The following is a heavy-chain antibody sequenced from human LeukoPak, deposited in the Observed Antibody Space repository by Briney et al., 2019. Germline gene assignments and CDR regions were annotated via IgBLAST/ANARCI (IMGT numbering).Heavy chain of an antibody. D-gene: IGHD6-13*01. CDR2: ISYDGSYK. CDR3: AKDRYSGLNTIDY. Sequence: GGSLRLSCAASGFTFSSFWMHWVRQAPGKGLEWVAVISYDGSYKFYADSVKGRFTISRDNSKSTLYLQMNSLRAEDTAVYYCAKDRYSGLNTIDYWGQGTLVTVSS. J-gene: IGHJ4*02. V-gene: IGHV3-30*18. CDR1: GFTFSSFW.